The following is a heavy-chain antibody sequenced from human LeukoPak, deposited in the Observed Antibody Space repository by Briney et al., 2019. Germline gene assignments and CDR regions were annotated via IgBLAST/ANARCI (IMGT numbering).Heavy chain of an antibody. CDR2: INHSGST. CDR1: GESFSGYY. V-gene: IGHV4-34*01. CDR3: ARVTQLWLHDY. Sequence: PSETLSLTCAVYGESFSGYYWSWIRQPPGKGLEWIGEINHSGSTNYNPSLKSRVTISVDTSKNQFSLKLSSVTAADTAVYYCARVTQLWLHDYWGQGTLVTVSS. J-gene: IGHJ4*02. D-gene: IGHD5-18*01.